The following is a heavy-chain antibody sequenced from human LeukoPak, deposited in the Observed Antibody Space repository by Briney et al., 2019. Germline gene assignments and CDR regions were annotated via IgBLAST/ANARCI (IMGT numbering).Heavy chain of an antibody. CDR2: IYHSGST. J-gene: IGHJ4*02. V-gene: IGHV4-38-2*02. CDR3: ARGGSYYSYYFDY. D-gene: IGHD1-26*01. Sequence: SETLSLTCTVSGYSISSGYYWGWIRQPPGKGLEWIGSIYHSGSTYYNPSLKGRVTISVDTSKNQFSPKLSSVTAADTAVYYCARGGSYYSYYFDYWGQGTLVTVSS. CDR1: GYSISSGYY.